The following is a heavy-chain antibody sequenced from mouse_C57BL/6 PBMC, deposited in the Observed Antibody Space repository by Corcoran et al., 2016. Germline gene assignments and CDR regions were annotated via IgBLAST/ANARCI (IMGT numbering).Heavy chain of an antibody. V-gene: IGHV1-59*01. Sequence: QVQLQQPGAELVRPGTSVKLSCKASGYTFTSYWMHWVKQRPGQGLEWIGVIDPSDSYTNYNQKFKGKATLTVDTSSSTAYMQLSSLTSEDSAVYYCARLIYYYGSREDWFAYWGQGTLVTVSA. CDR2: IDPSDSYT. D-gene: IGHD1-1*01. CDR3: ARLIYYYGSREDWFAY. CDR1: GYTFTSYW. J-gene: IGHJ3*01.